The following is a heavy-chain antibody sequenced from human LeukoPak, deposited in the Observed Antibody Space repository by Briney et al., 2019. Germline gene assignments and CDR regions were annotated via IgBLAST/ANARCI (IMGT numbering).Heavy chain of an antibody. J-gene: IGHJ3*02. D-gene: IGHD6-13*01. CDR1: GGSISSGSYY. Sequence: SETLSLTCTVSGGSISSGSYYWGWIRQPPGKDLEWIGSIYYSGSTYYNPSLKSRVTISLDTSKNQFSLKLSSVTAADTAVYYCARRPRVAAAADAFDIWGQGTMVTVSS. V-gene: IGHV4-39*01. CDR3: ARRPRVAAAADAFDI. CDR2: IYYSGST.